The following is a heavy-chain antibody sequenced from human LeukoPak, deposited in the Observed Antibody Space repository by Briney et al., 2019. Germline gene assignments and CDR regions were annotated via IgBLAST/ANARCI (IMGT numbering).Heavy chain of an antibody. CDR1: GYTFTGYY. CDR2: INPTGTST. D-gene: IGHD2-8*02. J-gene: IGHJ4*02. CDR3: AREESGGYFDY. Sequence: ASVKVSCKASGYTFTGYYMHWVRQAPGQGLEWMGLINPTGTSTNYAQKFRGRVTMTRDTSTTTVYMELSGLRSEDTAVYYCAREESGGYFDYWGQGTLVTVSS. V-gene: IGHV1-46*01.